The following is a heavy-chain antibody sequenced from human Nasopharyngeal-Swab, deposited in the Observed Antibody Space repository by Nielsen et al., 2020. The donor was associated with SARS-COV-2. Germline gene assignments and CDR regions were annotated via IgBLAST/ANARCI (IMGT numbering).Heavy chain of an antibody. CDR1: GGSFSGYY. CDR3: ARGRNGGTHL. Sequence: ETLSLTCAVYGGSFSGYYWSWIRQPPGKGLEWIGEINHSGSTNYNPSLKSRVTISVDTSKNQFSLKLSSVTAADTAVYYCARGRNGGTHLWGQGTLVTVSS. CDR2: INHSGST. J-gene: IGHJ4*02. V-gene: IGHV4-34*01. D-gene: IGHD4-23*01.